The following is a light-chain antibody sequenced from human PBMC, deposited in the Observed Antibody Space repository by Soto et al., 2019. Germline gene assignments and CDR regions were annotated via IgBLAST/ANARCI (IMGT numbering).Light chain of an antibody. Sequence: QAVVTQPPSASGSPGQSVTISCTGTSSDVGGYNYVSWYQQHPGKAPKLMIYEVSKRPSGVPDRFSGSKSGNTASLTVSGLQAEDEADYYCNSYAGSNNSIFGGGTKLTVL. V-gene: IGLV2-8*01. CDR1: SSDVGGYNY. CDR2: EVS. J-gene: IGLJ2*01. CDR3: NSYAGSNNSI.